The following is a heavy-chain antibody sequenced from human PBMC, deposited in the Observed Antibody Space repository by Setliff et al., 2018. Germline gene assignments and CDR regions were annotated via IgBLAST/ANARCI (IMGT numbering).Heavy chain of an antibody. V-gene: IGHV4-59*12. CDR2: IYYSGST. CDR3: ARASWYYDFWSGSEGSGWFDP. Sequence: SETLSLTCSVSGVSTRSYWWSWIRQPPGKGLEWIGYIYYSGSTSYNPSLESRVSISIDTSKNQFSLKLTSATAADTAVYYCARASWYYDFWSGSEGSGWFDPWGQGTLITVSS. J-gene: IGHJ5*02. D-gene: IGHD3-3*01. CDR1: GVSTRSYW.